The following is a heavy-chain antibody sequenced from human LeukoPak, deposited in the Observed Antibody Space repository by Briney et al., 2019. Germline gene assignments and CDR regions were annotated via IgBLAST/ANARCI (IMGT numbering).Heavy chain of an antibody. Sequence: PGGSLRLSCAASGFTFSSYSMNWVRQAPGKGLEWVSYISSSSSTIYYADSVKGRFTISRDNAKNSLYLQMNSLRAEDTAVYYCARGTFDDFWSGYHLNWFDPWGQGTLVTVSS. CDR1: GFTFSSYS. D-gene: IGHD3-3*01. CDR3: ARGTFDDFWSGYHLNWFDP. J-gene: IGHJ5*02. V-gene: IGHV3-48*04. CDR2: ISSSSSTI.